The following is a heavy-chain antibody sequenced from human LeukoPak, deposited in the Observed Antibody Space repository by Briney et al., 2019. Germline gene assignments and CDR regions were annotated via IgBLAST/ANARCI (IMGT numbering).Heavy chain of an antibody. CDR3: ARLRSIVDWFDP. J-gene: IGHJ5*02. CDR2: IYPGDSDT. Sequence: GESLKIPCKGSGYSFTTYWVAWVRQMPGKGLECMGIIYPGDSDTRYSPSFQGQVTISADKSISTAYLQWSSLKASDTAMYYCARLRSIVDWFDPWGQGTLVTVSS. CDR1: GYSFTTYW. V-gene: IGHV5-51*01. D-gene: IGHD3-22*01.